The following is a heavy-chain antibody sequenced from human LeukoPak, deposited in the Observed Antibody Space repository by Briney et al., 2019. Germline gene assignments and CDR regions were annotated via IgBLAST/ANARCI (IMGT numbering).Heavy chain of an antibody. D-gene: IGHD3-22*01. Sequence: PGGSLRLSCAASGFTFSSYGMHWVRQAPGKGLEGVAVISYDGSNKYYADSVKGRFTISRDNSKNTLYLQMNSLRAEDTAVYYCARDTQYDSSGYYYEGGYFDYWGQGTLVTVSS. CDR1: GFTFSSYG. CDR2: ISYDGSNK. J-gene: IGHJ4*02. CDR3: ARDTQYDSSGYYYEGGYFDY. V-gene: IGHV3-30*03.